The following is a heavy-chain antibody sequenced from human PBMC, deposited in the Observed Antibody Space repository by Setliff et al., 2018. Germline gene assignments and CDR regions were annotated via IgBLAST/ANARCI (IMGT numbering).Heavy chain of an antibody. CDR1: GGSISSHY. V-gene: IGHV4-59*08. CDR3: ARRYYDSTGYYYYAFDI. Sequence: TSETLSLTCTVSGGSISSHYWSWIRLSPGKGLEWIGDISHSGYTYYNPSLSSRVVISVDTSKNLVSLKLSSVTAADTAIYYCARRYYDSTGYYYYAFDIWGRGTMVTVSS. CDR2: ISHSGYT. J-gene: IGHJ3*02. D-gene: IGHD3-22*01.